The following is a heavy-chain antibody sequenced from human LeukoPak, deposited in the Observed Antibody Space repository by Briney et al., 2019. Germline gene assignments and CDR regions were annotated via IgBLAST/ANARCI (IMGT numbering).Heavy chain of an antibody. V-gene: IGHV3-23*01. D-gene: IGHD1-20*01. CDR2: ITGNGGST. Sequence: PGGSLRLSCAASGFTFSSYAMSWVRQAPGRGLERVSAITGNGGSTYYADSVKGRFTISRDNSKTTLYLQMNSLRAEDTGVYYCAKVPYNWNLYDFDYWGQGALVTVSS. CDR3: AKVPYNWNLYDFDY. J-gene: IGHJ4*02. CDR1: GFTFSSYA.